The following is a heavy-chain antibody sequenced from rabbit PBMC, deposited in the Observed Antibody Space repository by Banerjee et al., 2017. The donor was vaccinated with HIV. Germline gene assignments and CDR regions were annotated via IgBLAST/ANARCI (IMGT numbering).Heavy chain of an antibody. Sequence: QLKETGGGLVQPGGSLTLSCKASGFDFSGYYMSWVRQAPGKGLEWIGIIDTGKGSTDYASWVNGRFTISSDNAQPTVDLQMNSLTAADTATYFCARALYAGYAGYGYAPYYYGMDLWAQAPSSPS. D-gene: IGHD6-1*01. CDR1: GFDFSGYY. CDR2: IDTGKGST. V-gene: IGHV1S7*01. J-gene: IGHJ6*01. CDR3: ARALYAGYAGYGYAPYYYGMDL.